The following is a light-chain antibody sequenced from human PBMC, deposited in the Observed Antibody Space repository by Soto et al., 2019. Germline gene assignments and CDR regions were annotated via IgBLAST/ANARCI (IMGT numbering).Light chain of an antibody. V-gene: IGKV1-5*01. CDR3: KQYNNSYT. J-gene: IGKJ2*01. Sequence: DIQMTQSPSTLSASVGDRVTITCRASQTINNRLAWYQHKAGTVPKLLIYAASTLESGVPSRFSGSGSGTEFTLTINSLQPEDFTTYYCKQYNNSYTFGQGTKLDIK. CDR1: QTINNR. CDR2: AAS.